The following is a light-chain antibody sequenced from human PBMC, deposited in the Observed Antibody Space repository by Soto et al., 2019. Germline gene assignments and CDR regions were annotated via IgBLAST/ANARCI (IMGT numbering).Light chain of an antibody. Sequence: QSALTQPASVSGSPGQSITISCTGTSSDVGSYNLVSWYQQHPGKAPKLMIYEGSKRPSGVSNRFSGSKSGNTASLTISGLQAEDEADYYCCSDAGSSTSYVVFGGGTKLTV. CDR2: EGS. CDR1: SSDVGSYNL. V-gene: IGLV2-23*01. J-gene: IGLJ2*01. CDR3: CSDAGSSTSYVV.